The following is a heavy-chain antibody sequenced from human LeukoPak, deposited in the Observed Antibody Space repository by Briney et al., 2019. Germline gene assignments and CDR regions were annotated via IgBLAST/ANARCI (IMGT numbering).Heavy chain of an antibody. D-gene: IGHD3-16*01. Sequence: SETLSLTCTVSGYSISSGYYWGWIRQPPGKGLEWIGSIYHSGSTYYNPSLKSRVTMSVDTSKNHFFLNLRSVTAADTAVYYCARRGGDMPARGFMDVWGKGTTVTVSS. V-gene: IGHV4-38-2*02. CDR2: IYHSGST. CDR3: ARRGGDMPARGFMDV. J-gene: IGHJ6*03. CDR1: GYSISSGYY.